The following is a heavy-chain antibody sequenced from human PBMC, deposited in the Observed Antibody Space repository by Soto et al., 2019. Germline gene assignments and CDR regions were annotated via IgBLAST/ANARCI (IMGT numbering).Heavy chain of an antibody. D-gene: IGHD2-21*01. J-gene: IGHJ3*01. CDR1: GASISSSY. CDR3: ARDLQRLPGD. V-gene: IGHV4-59*01. Sequence: SETLSPTCTFSGASISSSYWSWIRQPPGKGLEWIGYIYYSVSTNYNPSLKSRVTISVDMFKNQFSLSLRSVTAADTAVYYCARDLQRLPGDWGQGTMVT. CDR2: IYYSVST.